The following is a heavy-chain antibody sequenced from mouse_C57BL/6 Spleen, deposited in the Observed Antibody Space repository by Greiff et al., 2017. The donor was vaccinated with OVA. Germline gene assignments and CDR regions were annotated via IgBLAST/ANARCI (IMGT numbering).Heavy chain of an antibody. Sequence: VHLVESGPGLVQPSQSLSITCTVSGFSLTSYGVHWVRQSPGKGLEWLGVIWSGGSTDYNAAFISRLSISKDNSKSQVFFKMNSLQADDTAIYYCARMDDYDGDWGQGTLVTVSA. J-gene: IGHJ3*01. CDR2: IWSGGST. D-gene: IGHD2-4*01. CDR1: GFSLTSYG. V-gene: IGHV2-2*01. CDR3: ARMDDYDGD.